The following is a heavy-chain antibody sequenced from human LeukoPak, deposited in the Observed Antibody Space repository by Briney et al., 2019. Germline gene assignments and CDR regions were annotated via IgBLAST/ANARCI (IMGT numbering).Heavy chain of an antibody. CDR1: GFTFGDYA. D-gene: IGHD2-15*01. J-gene: IGHJ4*02. V-gene: IGHV3-49*03. Sequence: PGGSLRLSCTASGFTFGDYAMSWFRQAPGKGLEWVGFIRSKAYGGTTEYAASVKGRFTISRDDYKSIAYLQMNSLKTEDSAVYYCTRDFGDCSGGSCYSIGYWGQGTLVTVSS. CDR3: TRDFGDCSGGSCYSIGY. CDR2: IRSKAYGGTT.